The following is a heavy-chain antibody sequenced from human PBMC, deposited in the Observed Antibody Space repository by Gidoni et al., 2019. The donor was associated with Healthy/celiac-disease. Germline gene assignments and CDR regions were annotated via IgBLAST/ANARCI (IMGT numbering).Heavy chain of an antibody. CDR1: GFNFSNAW. D-gene: IGHD2-15*01. J-gene: IGHJ4*02. CDR2: IKSKTDGGTT. Sequence: EVQLVESGGGLVKPGGSLRLSGAAPGFNFSNAWMSWVRQAPGKGLEWVGRIKSKTDGGTTDYAAPVKGRFTISRDDSKNTLYLQMNSLKTDDTAVYYCTTGDIYYFDYWGQGTLVTVSS. V-gene: IGHV3-15*01. CDR3: TTGDIYYFDY.